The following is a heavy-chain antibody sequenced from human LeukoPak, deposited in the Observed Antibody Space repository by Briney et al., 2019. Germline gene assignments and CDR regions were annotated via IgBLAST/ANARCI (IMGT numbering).Heavy chain of an antibody. D-gene: IGHD1-26*01. CDR3: ARDRVGATDYFDY. CDR1: GFTFSSHW. V-gene: IGHV3-74*01. J-gene: IGHJ4*02. Sequence: PRGSLRLSCVASGFTFSSHWMHWVRQGPGKGLVWVSRINSDGSDISYADSVKGRFTISRDNSKNTLYLQMNSLRAEDTAVYYCARDRVGATDYFDYWGQGTLVTVSS. CDR2: INSDGSDI.